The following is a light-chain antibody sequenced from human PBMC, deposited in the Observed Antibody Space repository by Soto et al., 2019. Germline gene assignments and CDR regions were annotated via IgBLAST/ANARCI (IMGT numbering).Light chain of an antibody. J-gene: IGKJ2*01. Sequence: EIVMTQSPATLSLSPGKRATLSCRASQSINYNLAWYQQKPGQAPRLLIQGASTRATGIPVRFSGSGSGTEFTLTISSLQSEDFAVYYCQQYKNWYTFGQGTKLEIK. CDR3: QQYKNWYT. V-gene: IGKV3-15*01. CDR2: GAS. CDR1: QSINYN.